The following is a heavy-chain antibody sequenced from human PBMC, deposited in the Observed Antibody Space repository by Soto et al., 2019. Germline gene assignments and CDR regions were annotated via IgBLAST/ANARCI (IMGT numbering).Heavy chain of an antibody. V-gene: IGHV4-4*07. D-gene: IGHD5-18*01. CDR1: GGSVNNYV. CDR3: ARDVQSGYSYGYDWIDT. CDR2: IYTSGST. J-gene: IGHJ5*02. Sequence: LACALCGGSVNNYVWNWIRQPAGKGLEWIGRIYTSGSTNYNPSLKSRVTMSVDTSTNQFSLKLGSVTAADTAVYYCARDVQSGYSYGYDWIDTWGQGTLVTVYS.